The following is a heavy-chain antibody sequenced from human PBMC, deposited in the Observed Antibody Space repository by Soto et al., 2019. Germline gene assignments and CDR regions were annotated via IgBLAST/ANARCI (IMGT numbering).Heavy chain of an antibody. V-gene: IGHV1-18*01. CDR3: ARGEETPLPGGFDY. CDR2: ISAYNGNT. J-gene: IGHJ4*02. Sequence: QVQLVQSGAEVKKPGSSVKVSCKASGGTFSSYSISWVRQAPGQGLEWMGWISAYNGNTNYAQKLQGRVTMTTDTSTSTAYMELRSLRSDDTAVYYCARGEETPLPGGFDYWGQGTLVTVSS. CDR1: GGTFSSYS. D-gene: IGHD2-15*01.